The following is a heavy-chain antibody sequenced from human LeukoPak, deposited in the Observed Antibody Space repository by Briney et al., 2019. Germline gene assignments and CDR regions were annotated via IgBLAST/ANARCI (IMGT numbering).Heavy chain of an antibody. J-gene: IGHJ4*02. Sequence: GGSLRLSCAASGFTFSSYEMNWVRQAPGKGLEWVSYISSSGSTIYYADSVKGRFTISRDNAKSSLYLQMNSLRAEDTAVYYCASPGEDILTGYYKFYWGQGTLVTVSS. D-gene: IGHD3-9*01. CDR2: ISSSGSTI. V-gene: IGHV3-48*03. CDR3: ASPGEDILTGYYKFY. CDR1: GFTFSSYE.